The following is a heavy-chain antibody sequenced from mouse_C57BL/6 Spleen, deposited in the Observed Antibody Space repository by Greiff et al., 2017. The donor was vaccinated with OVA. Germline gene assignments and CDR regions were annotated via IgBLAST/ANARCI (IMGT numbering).Heavy chain of an antibody. CDR2: ISDGGSYT. D-gene: IGHD2-5*01. V-gene: IGHV5-4*01. Sequence: EVQLVESGGGLVKPGGSLKLSCAATGFTFSSYAMSWVRQTPEKRLEWVATISDGGSYTNYPDNVKGRFTISRDNAKNNLYLQMSHLESDDTAMYYCARNSNYYAMDYWGQGTSVTVSS. CDR3: ARNSNYYAMDY. CDR1: GFTFSSYA. J-gene: IGHJ4*01.